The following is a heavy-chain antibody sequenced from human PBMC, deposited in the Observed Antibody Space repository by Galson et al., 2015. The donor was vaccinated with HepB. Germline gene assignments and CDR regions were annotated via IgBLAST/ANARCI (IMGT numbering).Heavy chain of an antibody. Sequence: SLRLSCAASGFTFRSYAMHWVRQAPGKGLEYVSAISSNGGSTYYADSVKGRFTISRDNSKDPLYLQMSSLRAEDTAVCYCVKGPGSAPLRNWFDPWGQGTLVTVSS. D-gene: IGHD3-16*01. J-gene: IGHJ5*02. CDR1: GFTFRSYA. CDR2: ISSNGGST. V-gene: IGHV3-64D*06. CDR3: VKGPGSAPLRNWFDP.